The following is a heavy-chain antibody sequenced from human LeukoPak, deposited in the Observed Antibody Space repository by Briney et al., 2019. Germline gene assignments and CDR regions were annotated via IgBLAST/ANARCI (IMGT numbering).Heavy chain of an antibody. J-gene: IGHJ4*02. Sequence: PGGSLRLSCAASGFTFSSYWMSWVRQAPGKGLEWVANIKQDGSEKYYVDSVKGRFTISRDNAKNSLYLRMNSLRAEDTAVYYCARASLLWFGEFGYYFDYWGQGTLVTVSS. V-gene: IGHV3-7*01. CDR2: IKQDGSEK. D-gene: IGHD3-10*01. CDR1: GFTFSSYW. CDR3: ARASLLWFGEFGYYFDY.